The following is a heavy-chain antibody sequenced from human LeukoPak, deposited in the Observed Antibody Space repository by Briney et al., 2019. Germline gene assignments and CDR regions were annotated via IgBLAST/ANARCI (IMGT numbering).Heavy chain of an antibody. Sequence: SETLSLTCTVSGGSVSSGSYYWSWIRQPPGKGLEWIGYIYYSGSTNYNPSLKSRVTISVDTSKNQFSLKLSSVTAADTAVYYCARGVAHYDFWSGYYSNWFDPWGQGTLVTVSS. J-gene: IGHJ5*02. CDR2: IYYSGST. CDR1: GGSVSSGSYY. V-gene: IGHV4-61*01. D-gene: IGHD3-3*01. CDR3: ARGVAHYDFWSGYYSNWFDP.